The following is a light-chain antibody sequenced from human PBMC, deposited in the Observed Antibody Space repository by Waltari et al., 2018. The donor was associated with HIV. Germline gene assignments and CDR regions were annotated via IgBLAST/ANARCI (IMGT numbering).Light chain of an antibody. CDR2: EDT. CDR1: TLGDQY. J-gene: IGLJ3*02. Sequence: SYELTQSPSLSVSPGQTASITCPGDTLGDQYACWYQQKQGQSPVLVISEDTKRPSGSPERFSGASAGNTATLTIRGAQAVDAADYYCQAWDTSGWVFGGGTKLTVL. V-gene: IGLV3-1*01. CDR3: QAWDTSGWV.